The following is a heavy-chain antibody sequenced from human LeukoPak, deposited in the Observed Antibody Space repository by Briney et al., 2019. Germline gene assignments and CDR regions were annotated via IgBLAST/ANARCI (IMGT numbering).Heavy chain of an antibody. CDR3: LLAVAGRRQYYFDY. CDR2: MNPNSGNT. CDR1: GYTFISYD. Sequence: ASVKVSCKASGYTFISYDINWVRQATGQGLEWMGWMNPNSGNTGYAQKFQGRVTITRNTSISTAYMELSSLRSEDTAVYYCLLAVAGRRQYYFDYWGQGTLVTVSS. D-gene: IGHD6-19*01. J-gene: IGHJ4*02. V-gene: IGHV1-8*03.